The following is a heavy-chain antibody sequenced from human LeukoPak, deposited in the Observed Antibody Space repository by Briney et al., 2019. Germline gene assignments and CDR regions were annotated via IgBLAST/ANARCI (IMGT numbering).Heavy chain of an antibody. CDR3: AKGSDGSCYSVPEY. J-gene: IGHJ4*02. V-gene: IGHV3-23*01. CDR1: GGSFSGYY. Sequence: PSETLSLTCAVYGGSFSGYYWSWVRQAPGKGLEWVSAIRGTDISTYYADSVKGRFTISRDNSKNTLYLDMSSLGVEDTAVYFCAKGSDGSCYSVPEYWGQGTLATVSS. CDR2: IRGTDIST. D-gene: IGHD2-15*01.